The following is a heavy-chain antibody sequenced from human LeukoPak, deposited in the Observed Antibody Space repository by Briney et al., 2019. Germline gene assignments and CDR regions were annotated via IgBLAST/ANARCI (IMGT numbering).Heavy chain of an antibody. Sequence: SETLSLTCTVSGGSISSSSYCWGWVRQPPGKGLEWIASIYYSGSTYYNPSLKSRVTISVDTSKNQFSLKLSSVTAADTAVYYCARAPYDFWSGYYKWFDPWGQGTLVTVSS. CDR3: ARAPYDFWSGYYKWFDP. V-gene: IGHV4-39*07. J-gene: IGHJ5*02. CDR1: GGSISSSSYC. D-gene: IGHD3-3*01. CDR2: IYYSGST.